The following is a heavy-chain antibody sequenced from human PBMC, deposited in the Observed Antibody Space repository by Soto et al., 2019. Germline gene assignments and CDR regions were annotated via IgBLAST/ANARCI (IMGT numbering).Heavy chain of an antibody. V-gene: IGHV4-59*01. D-gene: IGHD5-18*01. Sequence: XGTLSLTCTVSGGSISNYYWSWIRPPPGKGLEWIGYIYYSGSTNYNPSLKSRVTISVDTSKNQFSLKLSSVTAADTAVYYCARGIQLWQYYFDYWGQGTLVTVSS. CDR1: GGSISNYY. CDR2: IYYSGST. CDR3: ARGIQLWQYYFDY. J-gene: IGHJ4*02.